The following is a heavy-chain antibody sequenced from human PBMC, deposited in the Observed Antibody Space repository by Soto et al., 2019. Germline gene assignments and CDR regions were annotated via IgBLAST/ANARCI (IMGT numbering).Heavy chain of an antibody. J-gene: IGHJ5*02. CDR2: IFSNDEK. V-gene: IGHV2-26*04. CDR3: ASTYSSSWYWFDP. D-gene: IGHD6-13*01. Sequence: QVTVKESGPVLVKPTETLTLTCTVSGFSLSNAGLGVSWIRQPPVKALEWLAHIFSNDEKSYSTSLKSRLTITKGSSKSQVVLTMTNMDPVDTATYYCASTYSSSWYWFDPWGQGTLVTVSS. CDR1: GFSLSNAGLG.